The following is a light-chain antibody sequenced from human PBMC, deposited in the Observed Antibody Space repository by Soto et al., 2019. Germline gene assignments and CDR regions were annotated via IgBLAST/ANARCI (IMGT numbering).Light chain of an antibody. CDR1: QSISSY. CDR2: AAS. CDR3: QRSYNPAYS. Sequence: DIQMTQSPSSLSASVGDRVTITCRASQSISSYLKWYQQKPGKAPKLLMYAASSLQSGVPSRFSGSRSGADFTLTIMSLQPVGFATYYGQRSYNPAYSFGGANQREIK. V-gene: IGKV1-39*01. J-gene: IGKJ2*01.